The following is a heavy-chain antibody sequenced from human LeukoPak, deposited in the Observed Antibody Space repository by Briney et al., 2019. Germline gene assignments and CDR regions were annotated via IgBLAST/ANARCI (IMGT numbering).Heavy chain of an antibody. Sequence: SETLSLTCTVSGGSISSYYWSWIRQPPGKGLEWIGYIYYSGSTNYNPSLKSRVTISVDTSKNQFSLKLSSVTAADTAVYYCARGRDRITMIVVVIPRPYFDYWGQGTLVTVSS. J-gene: IGHJ4*02. CDR3: ARGRDRITMIVVVIPRPYFDY. D-gene: IGHD3-22*01. CDR1: GGSISSYY. V-gene: IGHV4-59*12. CDR2: IYYSGST.